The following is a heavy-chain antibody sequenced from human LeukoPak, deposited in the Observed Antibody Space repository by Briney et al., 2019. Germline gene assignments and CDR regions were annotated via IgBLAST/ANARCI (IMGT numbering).Heavy chain of an antibody. J-gene: IGHJ3*02. CDR1: GFSFSTYS. CDR2: ISSSSVI. Sequence: GGSLRLSCAASGFSFSTYSMNWVRQAPGKGLEWVSYISSSSVIQYADSVKGRFTISRDNAKNSLYLQMNSLRAEDTAVYYCARDHYYDSSGYIPAGDVFDIWGQGTMVTVSS. D-gene: IGHD3-22*01. CDR3: ARDHYYDSSGYIPAGDVFDI. V-gene: IGHV3-48*01.